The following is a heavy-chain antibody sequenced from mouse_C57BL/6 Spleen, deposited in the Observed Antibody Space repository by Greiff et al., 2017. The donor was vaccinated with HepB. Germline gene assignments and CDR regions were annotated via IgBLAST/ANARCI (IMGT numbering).Heavy chain of an antibody. Sequence: EVKVEESGGGLVQPGGSLKLSCAASGFTFSDYGMAWVRQAPRKGPEWVAFISNLAYSIYYADTVTGRFTISRENAKNTLYLEMSSLRSEDTAMYYCARQGFYYGSSYDWYFDVWGTGTTVTVSS. CDR3: ARQGFYYGSSYDWYFDV. D-gene: IGHD1-1*01. CDR1: GFTFSDYG. CDR2: ISNLAYSI. J-gene: IGHJ1*03. V-gene: IGHV5-15*04.